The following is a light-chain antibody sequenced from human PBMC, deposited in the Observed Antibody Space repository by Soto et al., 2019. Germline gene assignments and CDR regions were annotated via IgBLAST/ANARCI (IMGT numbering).Light chain of an antibody. CDR2: DSS. CDR1: QSVRNW. CDR3: QQYDGYSPLT. J-gene: IGKJ1*01. V-gene: IGKV1-5*01. Sequence: DIQMTQSPSTLFASVGDRVTITCRASQSVRNWLAWYQQKPGRAPHLLIYDSSTLEPGVPSRFRGSGSGTEFTLTINGLQPDDFGTYYCQQYDGYSPLTFGQGTKVDIK.